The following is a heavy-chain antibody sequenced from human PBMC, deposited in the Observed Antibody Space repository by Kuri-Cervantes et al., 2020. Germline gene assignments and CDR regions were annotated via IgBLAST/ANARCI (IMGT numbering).Heavy chain of an antibody. CDR3: AGQYGYSIN. D-gene: IGHD6-13*01. CDR2: ISSSGSTI. Sequence: GESLKISCAASGFTFSIYGMHWVRQAAGKGLEWVSYISSSGSTIYYADSVKSRFTISRDNAKNSLYLQMNSLRAEDTAVYYCAGQYGYSINWGQGTLVTVSS. CDR1: GFTFSIYG. V-gene: IGHV3-48*04. J-gene: IGHJ4*02.